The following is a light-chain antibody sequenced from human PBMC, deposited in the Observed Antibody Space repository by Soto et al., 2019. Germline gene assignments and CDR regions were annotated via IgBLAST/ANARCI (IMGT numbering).Light chain of an antibody. CDR2: DAS. V-gene: IGKV3-11*01. CDR3: QQRSSWPLLWT. J-gene: IGKJ4*01. CDR1: QSVSSY. Sequence: ENVFTPSPAPPSLSPGGSATLSCRASQSVSSYLAWYQQKPGQAPRLLIYDASNRATGIPARFSGSGSGTDFTLTISSLEPEDFAVYYCQQRSSWPLLWTFGGGTKVDIK.